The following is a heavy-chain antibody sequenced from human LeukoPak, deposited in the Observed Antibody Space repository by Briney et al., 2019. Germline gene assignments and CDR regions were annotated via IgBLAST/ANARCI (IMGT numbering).Heavy chain of an antibody. CDR3: ARDSDQLYYSDS. CDR2: INWNGGST. V-gene: IGHV3-20*04. CDR1: GLTFDDYG. D-gene: IGHD2-2*01. Sequence: GGSLRLSCAASGLTFDDYGTSWVRQAPGKGLEWVSGINWNGGSTGYADSVKGRFTISRDNAKNSLYLQMNSLRAEDTALYCCARDSDQLYYSDSWGQGTLVTVSS. J-gene: IGHJ4*02.